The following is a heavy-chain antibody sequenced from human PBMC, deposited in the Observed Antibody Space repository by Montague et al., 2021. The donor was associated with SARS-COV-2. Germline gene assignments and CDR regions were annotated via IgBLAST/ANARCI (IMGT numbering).Heavy chain of an antibody. CDR2: IYANGNF. Sequence: SETLSLTCSVSGDSITPYGDSIGGYFWSWIRQPAGKGLEWIGRIYANGNFDYNPSLNSRVSMSMDTSKQEFPMRLISVTAADTAVYYCARDAYYFGPGRGNHCAFDPWGQGILVTVSS. V-gene: IGHV4-4*07. CDR3: ARDAYYFGPGRGNHCAFDP. CDR1: GDSITPYGDSIGGYF. J-gene: IGHJ5*02. D-gene: IGHD2/OR15-2a*01.